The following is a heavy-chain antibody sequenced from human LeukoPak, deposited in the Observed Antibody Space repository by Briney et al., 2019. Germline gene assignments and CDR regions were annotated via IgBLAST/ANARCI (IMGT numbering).Heavy chain of an antibody. CDR2: ISYSGGT. Sequence: PSETLSLTCTVSGDSISSGGYYWNWLRQPPGKGLEWIGYISYSGGTYYNPSLKSRVTISVGTSKNQFSLKLSSVTAADTAVYYCARDRDYRGVDPWCHGTLVTVSS. CDR3: ARDRDYRGVDP. CDR1: GDSISSGGYY. J-gene: IGHJ5*02. D-gene: IGHD4-11*01. V-gene: IGHV4-30-4*01.